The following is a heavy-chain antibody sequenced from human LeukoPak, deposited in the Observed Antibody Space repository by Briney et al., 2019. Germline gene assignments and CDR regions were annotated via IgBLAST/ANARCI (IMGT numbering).Heavy chain of an antibody. CDR3: ARDLAVANDEEYYFDY. J-gene: IGHJ4*02. D-gene: IGHD6-19*01. CDR2: IGSSGSYI. CDR1: GFTFSSYW. V-gene: IGHV3-21*01. Sequence: GGSLRLSCTASGFTFSSYWMTWGRQAPGKGLEWVSSIGSSGSYIYYADSVRGRFTISRDNAKNSLYLQMDGLRADDTAVYYCARDLAVANDEEYYFDYWGQGTLVTVSS.